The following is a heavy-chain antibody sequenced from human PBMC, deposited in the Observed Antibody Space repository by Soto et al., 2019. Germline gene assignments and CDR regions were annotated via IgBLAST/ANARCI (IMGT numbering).Heavy chain of an antibody. V-gene: IGHV1-18*01. CDR1: VSTFANYG. J-gene: IGHJ4*02. Sequence: GASVKVSCKASVSTFANYGISWVRQAPGQGLEWVGWVFPNTGATNYAQKFQDRVTMTTDTSTNTAYLELRSLRSDDTAVFYCARDKGEMAKDTFDYWGQGTPVTVPQ. CDR2: VFPNTGAT. D-gene: IGHD5-12*01. CDR3: ARDKGEMAKDTFDY.